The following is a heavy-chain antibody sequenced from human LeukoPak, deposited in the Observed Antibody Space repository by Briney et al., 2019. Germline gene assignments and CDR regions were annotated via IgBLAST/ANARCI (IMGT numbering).Heavy chain of an antibody. CDR3: AKDRFPMVRGVIGTDY. J-gene: IGHJ4*02. Sequence: GGSLRLSCAASGFTFSSYWMHWVRQAPGKGLVWVSRINSDGSSTSYADSVKGRFTISRDNAKNTLYLQMNSLRAEDTAVYYCAKDRFPMVRGVIGTDYWGQGTLVTVSS. V-gene: IGHV3-74*01. D-gene: IGHD3-10*01. CDR2: INSDGSST. CDR1: GFTFSSYW.